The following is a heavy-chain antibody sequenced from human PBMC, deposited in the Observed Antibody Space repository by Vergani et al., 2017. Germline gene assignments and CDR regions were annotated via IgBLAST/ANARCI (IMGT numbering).Heavy chain of an antibody. CDR1: GYTFTGYY. D-gene: IGHD5-24*01. Sequence: QVQLVQSGAEVKKPGASVKVSCKASGYTFTGYYMHWVRQAPGQGLEWMGWINPNSGGTKYAQKFQGRVTMTRDTSISTAYMELSRLRSDDTAVYYCARGSRMATMPPGYWGQGTLVTVSS. V-gene: IGHV1-2*02. CDR3: ARGSRMATMPPGY. J-gene: IGHJ4*02. CDR2: INPNSGGT.